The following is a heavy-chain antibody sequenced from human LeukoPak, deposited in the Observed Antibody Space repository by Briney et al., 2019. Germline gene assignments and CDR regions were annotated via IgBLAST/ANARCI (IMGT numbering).Heavy chain of an antibody. V-gene: IGHV4-34*01. CDR3: ARHTKSYGRFDY. Sequence: SETLSLTCAVYGGSFSGYYWSWIRQPPGKGLEWIGEINHSGSTNYNPSLKSRVTISVDTSKNQFSLKLSSVTAADTAVYYCARHTKSYGRFDYWGQGTLVTVSS. CDR2: INHSGST. D-gene: IGHD4-17*01. CDR1: GGSFSGYY. J-gene: IGHJ4*02.